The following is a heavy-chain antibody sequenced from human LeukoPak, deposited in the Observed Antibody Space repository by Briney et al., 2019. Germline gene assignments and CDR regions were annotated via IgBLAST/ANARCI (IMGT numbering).Heavy chain of an antibody. CDR3: AMGYCSGGSCYGYYYYYMDV. J-gene: IGHJ6*03. Sequence: GGSLRLSCAASGFTFSDYFMNWVRQAPGKGLEWISAISNGSDSMYYADSVKDRFTISRDNSKNTLYLQMNSLRAEDTAVYYCAMGYCSGGSCYGYYYYYMDVWGKGTTVTVSS. D-gene: IGHD2-15*01. V-gene: IGHV3-21*04. CDR2: ISNGSDSM. CDR1: GFTFSDYF.